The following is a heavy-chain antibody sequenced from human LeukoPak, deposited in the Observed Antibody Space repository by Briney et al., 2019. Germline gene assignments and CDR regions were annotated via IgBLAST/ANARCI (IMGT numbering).Heavy chain of an antibody. Sequence: GASVKVSCKASGYTFTSYGISWVRQAPGQGLEWVGWISAYNGNTNYAQKLQGRVTMTTDTSTSTAYMELRSLRSDDTAVYYCARAGTYYYDSSGYPIDYWGQGTLVTVSS. CDR2: ISAYNGNT. J-gene: IGHJ4*02. CDR1: GYTFTSYG. D-gene: IGHD3-22*01. V-gene: IGHV1-18*01. CDR3: ARAGTYYYDSSGYPIDY.